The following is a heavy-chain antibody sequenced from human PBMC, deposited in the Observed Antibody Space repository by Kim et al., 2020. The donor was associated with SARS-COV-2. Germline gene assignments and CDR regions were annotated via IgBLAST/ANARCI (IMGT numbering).Heavy chain of an antibody. J-gene: IGHJ6*02. CDR2: IYPGDSDT. CDR3: ARHSTSYSSGWYGSPTVYYYGMDV. Sequence: GESLQISCKGSGYSFTSYWIGWVRQMPGKGLEWMGIIYPGDSDTRYSPSFQGQVTISADKSISTAYLQWSSLKASDTAMYYCARHSTSYSSGWYGSPTVYYYGMDVWGQGTTVTVSS. V-gene: IGHV5-51*01. D-gene: IGHD6-19*01. CDR1: GYSFTSYW.